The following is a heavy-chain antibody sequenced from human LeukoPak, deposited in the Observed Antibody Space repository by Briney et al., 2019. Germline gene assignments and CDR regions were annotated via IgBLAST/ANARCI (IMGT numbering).Heavy chain of an antibody. J-gene: IGHJ6*02. CDR3: AKVGSPGYYYYSMDV. CDR2: IWYDGSNK. CDR1: GFTFSSYG. V-gene: IGHV3-33*06. Sequence: GGSLRLSCAASGFTFSSYGMLWVRQAPGKGLEWVAGIWYDGSNKYYADSVKGLFTISRHNYKHTLYLQMNSLRAEDTGVYYCAKVGSPGYYYYSMDVWGQGTTVTVSS.